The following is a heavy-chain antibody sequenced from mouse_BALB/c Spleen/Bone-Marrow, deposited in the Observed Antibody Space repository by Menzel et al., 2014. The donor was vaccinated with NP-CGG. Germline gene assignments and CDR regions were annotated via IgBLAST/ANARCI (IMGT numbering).Heavy chain of an antibody. V-gene: IGHV1S53*02. D-gene: IGHD1-1*01. CDR3: VLYDSISHSYAMDY. CDR2: ISPGNDNI. Sequence: VQLQQSDAELVKPGASVMISCKASGYTFTDRAIHWVKQKPEQGLEWIGYISPGNDNIKYNEKFEGKATLTADRSSNTAYIHLTYLTSENSALYFSVLYDSISHSYAMDYWGQGTSVTVSS. J-gene: IGHJ4*01. CDR1: GYTFTDRA.